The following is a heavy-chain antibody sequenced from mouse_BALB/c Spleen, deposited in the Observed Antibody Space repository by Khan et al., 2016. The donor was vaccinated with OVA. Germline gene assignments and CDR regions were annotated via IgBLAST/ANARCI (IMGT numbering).Heavy chain of an antibody. V-gene: IGHV2-3*01. CDR3: AIIYYGYAWFTY. D-gene: IGHD2-2*01. J-gene: IGHJ3*01. Sequence: QVQLKESGPGLVAPSQSLSITCTVSGFSLTSYGVSWVRQPPGKGLEWLGVIWGDGNTNYHSALISRLSISKDNSKSQVFLKLNSLQTADTATYYCAIIYYGYAWFTYWGQGTLVTVSA. CDR1: GFSLTSYG. CDR2: IWGDGNT.